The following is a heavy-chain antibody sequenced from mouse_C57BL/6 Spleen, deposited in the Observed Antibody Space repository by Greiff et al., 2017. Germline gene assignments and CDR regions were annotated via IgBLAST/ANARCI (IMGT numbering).Heavy chain of an antibody. Sequence: ESGPGILQSSQTLSLTCSFSGFSLSTSGMGVSWIRQPSGKGLEWLAHIYWDDDKRYNPSLKSRPTISKDTSRNQVFLKITSVDTADTATYYCARRTTVVATGGAMDYWGQGTSVTVSS. V-gene: IGHV8-12*01. CDR3: ARRTTVVATGGAMDY. J-gene: IGHJ4*01. CDR1: GFSLSTSGMG. D-gene: IGHD1-1*01. CDR2: IYWDDDK.